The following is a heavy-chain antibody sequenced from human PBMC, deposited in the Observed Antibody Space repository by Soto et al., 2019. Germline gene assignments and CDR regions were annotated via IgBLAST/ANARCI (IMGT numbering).Heavy chain of an antibody. D-gene: IGHD1-1*01. CDR3: ARSANWNLYIHHTFDY. J-gene: IGHJ4*02. CDR2: TRNKANSYTT. Sequence: GGSLRLSCAASGFTSSDHYMDWVRQAPGKGLEWVGRTRNKANSYTTEYAASVKGRFTISRDDSKNSLYLQMNSLKTEDTAVYYCARSANWNLYIHHTFDYWGQGTLVTVSS. V-gene: IGHV3-72*01. CDR1: GFTSSDHY.